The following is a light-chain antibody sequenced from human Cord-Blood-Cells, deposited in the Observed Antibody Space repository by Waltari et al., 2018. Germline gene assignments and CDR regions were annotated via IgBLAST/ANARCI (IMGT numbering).Light chain of an antibody. J-gene: IGLJ3*02. CDR1: ALPKQY. CDR2: EDS. V-gene: IGLV3-25*03. Sequence: SYELTQPPSVSVAPGQTARITCSGHALPKQYAYWYQQKPGQAPVLVIYEDSERPSGIPERFSGYSSGTTVTLTISGVQAEDEADYYCQSADSSGTSWVFGGGTKLTVL. CDR3: QSADSSGTSWV.